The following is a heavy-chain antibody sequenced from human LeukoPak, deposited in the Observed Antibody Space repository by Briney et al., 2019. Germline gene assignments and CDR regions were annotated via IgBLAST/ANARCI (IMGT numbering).Heavy chain of an antibody. CDR1: GFTFSIYW. CDR2: IKVDGSEK. V-gene: IGHV3-7*01. Sequence: GGSLRLSXAASGFTFSIYWMSWVRQAPGKGLEWVANIKVDGSEKYYVDSVRGRFTISRDNAKNSLYLQMNGLRAEDTAVYYCARGLPYYDVWGQGTLVTVSS. D-gene: IGHD3-10*02. J-gene: IGHJ4*02. CDR3: ARGLPYYDV.